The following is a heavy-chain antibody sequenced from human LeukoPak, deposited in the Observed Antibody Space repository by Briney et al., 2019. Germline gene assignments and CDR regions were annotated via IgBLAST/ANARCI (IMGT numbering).Heavy chain of an antibody. CDR1: GFTFSSYW. CDR2: IKQDGSEK. J-gene: IGHJ6*02. CDR3: ARDKWVYSYGPSYYYGMDV. Sequence: GGSLRLSCAASGFTFSSYWMSWVRQAPGKGLEWVANIKQDGSEKYYVDSVKGRFTISRDNAKNSLYLQMNSLRAEDTAVYYCARDKWVYSYGPSYYYGMDVWGQGTLVTVSS. D-gene: IGHD5-18*01. V-gene: IGHV3-7*01.